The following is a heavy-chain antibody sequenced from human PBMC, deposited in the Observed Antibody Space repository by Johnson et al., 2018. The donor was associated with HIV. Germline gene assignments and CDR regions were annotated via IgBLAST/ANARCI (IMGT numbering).Heavy chain of an antibody. Sequence: VQLVESGGGVVQPGRSLRLSCAASGFTFDDYAMHWVRQAPGKGLEWVSGISGSGGSTYYADSVKGRFTISRDNSENTLYLQMNSLRAEDTAVYYCARAYYDSGGYYPHAFHVWGQGTMVTVSS. V-gene: IGHV3-23*04. D-gene: IGHD3-22*01. CDR1: GFTFDDYA. CDR3: ARAYYDSGGYYPHAFHV. J-gene: IGHJ3*01. CDR2: ISGSGGST.